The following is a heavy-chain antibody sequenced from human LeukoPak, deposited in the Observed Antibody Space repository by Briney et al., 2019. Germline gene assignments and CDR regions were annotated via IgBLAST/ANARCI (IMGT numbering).Heavy chain of an antibody. D-gene: IGHD3-22*01. J-gene: IGHJ4*02. V-gene: IGHV1-69*04. CDR3: ARPHYYDSSGYSFYFDY. CDR1: GGTFSSYA. CDR2: IIPIPGIA. Sequence: ASVKVSCKASGGTFSSYAISWVRQAPGQGLEWMGRIIPIPGIANYAQKFQGRDTITADKSTSTAYMELSSLRSEDTAVYYCARPHYYDSSGYSFYFDYWGQGTLVTVSS.